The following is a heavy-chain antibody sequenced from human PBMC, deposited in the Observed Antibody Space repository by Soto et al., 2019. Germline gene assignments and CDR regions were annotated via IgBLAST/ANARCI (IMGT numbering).Heavy chain of an antibody. V-gene: IGHV1-69*01. D-gene: IGHD3-22*01. J-gene: IGHJ4*02. Sequence: QVQLVQSGAEVKKPGSSVKVSCKASGGTFSSYAISWVRQAPGQGLEWMGGIIPIFGKANYAQKFQGRVTITADESTSKAYMELSSLRSEDTAVYYCARGTVAREYYYDSSGYYVPYYFDYWGQGTLVTVSS. CDR3: ARGTVAREYYYDSSGYYVPYYFDY. CDR2: IIPIFGKA. CDR1: GGTFSSYA.